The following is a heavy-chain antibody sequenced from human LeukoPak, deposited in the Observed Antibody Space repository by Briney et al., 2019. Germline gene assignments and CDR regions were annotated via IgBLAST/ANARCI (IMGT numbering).Heavy chain of an antibody. J-gene: IGHJ4*02. CDR1: GFTFSSYW. CDR3: ARDLLCFSGYDDY. D-gene: IGHD2-2*01. V-gene: IGHV3-7*03. Sequence: PGGSLRLSCAASGFTFSSYWMSWVRQAPGKGLEWVANIKQDGSEKYYVDSVKGRFTISRDNAKNSLYLQMNSLRAEDTAVYYCARDLLCFSGYDDYWGQGTLVTVSS. CDR2: IKQDGSEK.